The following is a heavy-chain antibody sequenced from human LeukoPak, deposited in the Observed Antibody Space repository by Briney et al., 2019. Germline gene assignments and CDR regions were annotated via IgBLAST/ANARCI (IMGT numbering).Heavy chain of an antibody. Sequence: GESLKISCKGSGYSFTSYWIGWVRQMPGRGLEWMGVIYPGDSDTRYSPAFLGQVTISADKSISTAYLQWSSLKASDTAMYYCARRTTLGGANDHWGQGTLVTVSS. V-gene: IGHV5-51*01. J-gene: IGHJ4*02. D-gene: IGHD3-16*01. CDR3: ARRTTLGGANDH. CDR1: GYSFTSYW. CDR2: IYPGDSDT.